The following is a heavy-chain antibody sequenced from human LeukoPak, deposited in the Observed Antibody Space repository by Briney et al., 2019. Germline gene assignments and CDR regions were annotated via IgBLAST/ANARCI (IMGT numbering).Heavy chain of an antibody. Sequence: ASVKVSCKASGYTFTGYNMHWVRQATGQGLEQMGWINPNSGGTTYDQKFQGRVTMTRDTSISTAYMELSRLRSDDTAVYYCARVGSEWELGFGYYFDYWGQGTLVTVSS. CDR3: ARVGSEWELGFGYYFDY. CDR1: GYTFTGYN. CDR2: INPNSGGT. D-gene: IGHD1-26*01. J-gene: IGHJ4*02. V-gene: IGHV1-2*02.